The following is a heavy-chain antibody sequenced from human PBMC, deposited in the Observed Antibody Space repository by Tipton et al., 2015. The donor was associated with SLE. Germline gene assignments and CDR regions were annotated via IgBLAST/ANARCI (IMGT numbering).Heavy chain of an antibody. V-gene: IGHV3-7*01. Sequence: SLRLSCAASGFTVSNNYMNWVRQAPGKGLEWVANINPDGSVKYHMDSVKGRFTISRDNAKDSLYLQMNTLRAEDTAVYYCARVFSGSYYEAFDVWGQGTVVTVSS. D-gene: IGHD1-26*01. CDR1: GFTVSNNY. J-gene: IGHJ3*01. CDR2: INPDGSVK. CDR3: ARVFSGSYYEAFDV.